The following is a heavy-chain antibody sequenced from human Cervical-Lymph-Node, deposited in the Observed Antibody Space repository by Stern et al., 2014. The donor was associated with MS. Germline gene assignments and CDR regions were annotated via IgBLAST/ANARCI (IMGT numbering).Heavy chain of an antibody. CDR1: GFTFRSHG. J-gene: IGHJ4*02. D-gene: IGHD4/OR15-4a*01. Sequence: VQLVESGGGVVQPGRSLRLSCAASGFTFRSHGMHWVRQAPGQGLEWVVVILSDGSSKYYIDSVRGRFSISRDNSKNTLYLHMNSLRAEDTAVYYCARDRVGALDYWGQGTLVTVSS. CDR2: ILSDGSSK. V-gene: IGHV3-33*01. CDR3: ARDRVGALDY.